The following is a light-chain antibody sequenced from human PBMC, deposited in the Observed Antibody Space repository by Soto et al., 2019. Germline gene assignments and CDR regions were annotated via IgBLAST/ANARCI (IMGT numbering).Light chain of an antibody. CDR1: QSVRIS. V-gene: IGKV3-15*01. CDR3: QQYGSSIT. J-gene: IGKJ5*01. CDR2: DAS. Sequence: EIVMTQSPGTLSVSPWERATLFCRASQSVRISLAWYQQKPGQAPRLFIYDASTRATGIPARFSGSGSGTEFTLTISFLQPDDFAVYYCQQYGSSITFGQGTRLEI.